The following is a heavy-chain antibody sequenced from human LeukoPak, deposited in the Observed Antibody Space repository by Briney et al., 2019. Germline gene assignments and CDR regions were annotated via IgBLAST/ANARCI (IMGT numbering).Heavy chain of an antibody. CDR3: AKRRTTVITLDYFDY. J-gene: IGHJ4*02. Sequence: GGSLRLSCAASGVTFSGYAMSWVRQAPGKGLEWVSGISGGAGTPYYAYSAKGRFTIYRENSKSPLYLQMTSLSAEDTAVYYCAKRRTTVITLDYFDYWGQGTLVTVSS. D-gene: IGHD4-17*01. CDR1: GVTFSGYA. CDR2: ISGGAGTP. V-gene: IGHV3-23*01.